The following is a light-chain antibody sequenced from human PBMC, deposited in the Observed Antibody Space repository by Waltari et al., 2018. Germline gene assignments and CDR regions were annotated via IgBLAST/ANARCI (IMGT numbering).Light chain of an antibody. CDR2: RSD. Sequence: QSVLTQPPSASGTPGQRVTISCSGRASNIGGNTVTWYQQLPGKAPKLLIDRSDQRPSGVPDRFSGSKSGTSASLAISGLQSEDEADYYCASWDDSLNGHWVFGGGTKVTVL. CDR1: ASNIGGNT. V-gene: IGLV1-44*01. CDR3: ASWDDSLNGHWV. J-gene: IGLJ3*02.